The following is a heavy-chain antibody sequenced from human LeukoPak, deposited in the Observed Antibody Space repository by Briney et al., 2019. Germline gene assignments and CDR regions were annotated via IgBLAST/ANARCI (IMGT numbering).Heavy chain of an antibody. Sequence: GGSLRLSCAASGFTFSSYAMSWVRQAPGKGLEWVSAISGSGGSTYYADSVKGRFTISRDNSKNTLYLQMNSLRAEDTAVYYCAKDRRGAVAPNWFDPWGQGTLVTVSS. V-gene: IGHV3-23*01. D-gene: IGHD2-2*01. J-gene: IGHJ5*01. CDR3: AKDRRGAVAPNWFDP. CDR1: GFTFSSYA. CDR2: ISGSGGST.